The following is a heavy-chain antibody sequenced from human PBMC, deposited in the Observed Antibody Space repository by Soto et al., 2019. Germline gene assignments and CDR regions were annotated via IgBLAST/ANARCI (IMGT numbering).Heavy chain of an antibody. Sequence: ASVKVSCKASGYTFTSYDINWVRQATGQGLEWMGWMNPNSGKTGYAQKFQGRVTMTRNTSISTAYMELSSLRSEDTAVYYCAAWYYYGSGSSHYYYYMDVWGKGTTVTVSS. V-gene: IGHV1-8*01. J-gene: IGHJ6*03. CDR3: AAWYYYGSGSSHYYYYMDV. CDR1: GYTFTSYD. D-gene: IGHD3-10*01. CDR2: MNPNSGKT.